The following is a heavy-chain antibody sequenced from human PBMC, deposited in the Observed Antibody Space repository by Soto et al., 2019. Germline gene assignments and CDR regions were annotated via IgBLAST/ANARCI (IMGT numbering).Heavy chain of an antibody. CDR2: IIPIYGTA. Sequence: QVQLVQSGAEVKKPGSSVKVSCKASGGTFSSFTISWVRQAPGQGLEWMGGIIPIYGTANYAQKFQGRVTITADESTSTAYMELSRLRSEDTAVYYCAKDRRADWESYYYYAMDVWGQGTTVTVSS. CDR1: GGTFSSFT. D-gene: IGHD1-26*01. V-gene: IGHV1-69*01. J-gene: IGHJ6*02. CDR3: AKDRRADWESYYYYAMDV.